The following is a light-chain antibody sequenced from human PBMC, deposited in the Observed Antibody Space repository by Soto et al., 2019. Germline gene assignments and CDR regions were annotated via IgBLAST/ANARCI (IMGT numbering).Light chain of an antibody. J-gene: IGKJ4*01. Sequence: DIEMTQSTSSLSASVGDRVTITCQASQDISNYLNWYQQKPGKAPKLLIYDASNLETGVPSRFSGSGSGTDFTFTISSLQPEDIATYYCQQYGNLPLTFGGGTKVDI. V-gene: IGKV1-33*01. CDR3: QQYGNLPLT. CDR1: QDISNY. CDR2: DAS.